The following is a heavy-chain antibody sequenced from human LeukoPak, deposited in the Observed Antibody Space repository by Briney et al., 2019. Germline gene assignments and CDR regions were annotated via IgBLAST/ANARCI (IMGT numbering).Heavy chain of an antibody. CDR1: GFTFSNSA. Sequence: GGSLRLSCAASGFTFSNSAMSWVRQAPGKGLEWVSSISTSSGSPYYADSVKGRFTISRDNSKNTLYLQMNSLRAADTAVYYCARYNGSSYLSSFDYGVQGTLVTVSS. CDR3: ARYNGSSYLSSFDY. V-gene: IGHV3-23*01. D-gene: IGHD5-12*01. CDR2: ISTSSGSP. J-gene: IGHJ4*02.